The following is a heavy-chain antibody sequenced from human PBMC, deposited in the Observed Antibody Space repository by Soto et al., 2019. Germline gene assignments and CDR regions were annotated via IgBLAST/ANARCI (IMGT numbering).Heavy chain of an antibody. V-gene: IGHV3-23*01. CDR3: AKGLGSGSYAASDS. CDR2: ITGSGGST. Sequence: EVQLLESGGGLVQPGGSLRLSCAASGFTFSSYALSWVRQAPGKGLEWVSAITGSGGSTYYADSVKGRFTISRDNSKNTLSLQMNSLRAEDTAVYYCAKGLGSGSYAASDSWGQGTLVTVSS. CDR1: GFTFSSYA. J-gene: IGHJ5*01. D-gene: IGHD1-26*01.